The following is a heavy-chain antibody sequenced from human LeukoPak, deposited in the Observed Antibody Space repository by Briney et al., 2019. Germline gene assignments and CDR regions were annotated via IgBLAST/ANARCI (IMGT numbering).Heavy chain of an antibody. CDR3: AKAPFSSGWYVDWFDP. J-gene: IGHJ5*02. CDR1: GFTFSSYS. CDR2: ISSSSSYI. Sequence: AGGSLRLSCAASGFTFSSYSMNWVRQAPGKGLEWVSSISSSSSYIYYADSVKGRFTISRDNSKNTLYLQMNSLRAEDTAVYHCAKAPFSSGWYVDWFDPWGQGTLVTVSS. V-gene: IGHV3-21*04. D-gene: IGHD6-19*01.